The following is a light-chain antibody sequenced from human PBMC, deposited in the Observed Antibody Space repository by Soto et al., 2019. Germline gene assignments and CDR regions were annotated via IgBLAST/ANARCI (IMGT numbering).Light chain of an antibody. CDR1: SSNIGAGYD. CDR3: QSYDSSLSGSKV. V-gene: IGLV1-40*01. J-gene: IGLJ3*02. Sequence: QPVLTQPPSVSGAPGQRVTISCTGSSSNIGAGYDVHWYQQLPGTAPKFLIYGNSNRPSGVPDRFSGSKSGTSASLAITGLQAEDEADYYCQSYDSSLSGSKVFGGGTKVTVL. CDR2: GNS.